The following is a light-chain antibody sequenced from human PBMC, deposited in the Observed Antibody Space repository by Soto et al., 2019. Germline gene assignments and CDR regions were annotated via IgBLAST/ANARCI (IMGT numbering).Light chain of an antibody. Sequence: PMTQSPSTLSGPVGDRVTITCRASQTISSWLAWYQQKPGKAPKLLIYGASTRATGIPARFSGSGSGTEFTLTISSLQSEDGAVDDGQQYKSWPLTFGGGTKVDIK. J-gene: IGKJ4*01. CDR2: GAS. CDR1: QTISSW. CDR3: QQYKSWPLT. V-gene: IGKV1-5*01.